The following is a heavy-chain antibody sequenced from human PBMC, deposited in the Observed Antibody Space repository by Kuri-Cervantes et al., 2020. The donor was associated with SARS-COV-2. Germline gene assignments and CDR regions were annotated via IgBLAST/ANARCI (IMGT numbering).Heavy chain of an antibody. CDR2: ISSSSSYI. D-gene: IGHD4-11*01. Sequence: LSLTCAASGFTFSSYSMNWVRQAPGKGLEWVSSISSSSSYIYYADSVKGRFTISRDNSKNTLYLQMNSLRAEDTAVYYCARDQDDYSNYHAFDIWGQGTMVTVSS. J-gene: IGHJ3*02. CDR1: GFTFSSYS. CDR3: ARDQDDYSNYHAFDI. V-gene: IGHV3-21*01.